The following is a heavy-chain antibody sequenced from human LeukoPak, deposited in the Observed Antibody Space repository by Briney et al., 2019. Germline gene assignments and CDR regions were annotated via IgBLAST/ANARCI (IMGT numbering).Heavy chain of an antibody. Sequence: GGSLRLSCAASGLTFDDYGMSWVRQAPGKGLEWVSGINWNGGSTGYADSVKGRFTISRDNAKNSLYLQMNSLRAEDTALNYCARDSGSYGRRGGFDYWGQGTLVTISS. D-gene: IGHD1-26*01. CDR1: GLTFDDYG. CDR2: INWNGGST. CDR3: ARDSGSYGRRGGFDY. V-gene: IGHV3-20*04. J-gene: IGHJ4*02.